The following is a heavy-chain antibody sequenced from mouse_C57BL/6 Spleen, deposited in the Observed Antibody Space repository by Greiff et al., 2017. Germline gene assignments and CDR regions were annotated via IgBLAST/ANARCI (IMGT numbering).Heavy chain of an antibody. CDR2: IYPGSGST. Sequence: QVQLQQPGAELVKPGASVKMSCKASGYTFTSYWITWVKQRPGQGLEWIGDIYPGSGSTNYNEKFKSKATLTVDTSSSTAYMQLSSLTSEDSAVYFCAREGVYYCSRLCAYWGKGTLVTVSA. V-gene: IGHV1-55*01. D-gene: IGHD1-1*01. J-gene: IGHJ3*01. CDR1: GYTFTSYW. CDR3: AREGVYYCSRLCAY.